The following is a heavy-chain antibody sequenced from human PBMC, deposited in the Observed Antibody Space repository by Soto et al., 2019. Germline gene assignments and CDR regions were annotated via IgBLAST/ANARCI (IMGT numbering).Heavy chain of an antibody. CDR2: IYYSGST. J-gene: IGHJ6*02. CDR3: ARGKRLWSYYYGMDV. Sequence: QVQLQGSGPGLLKPSQTLSLTCTVSGGSISSGDYYWSWIRQPPGKGLEWIGDIYYSGSTYSNPSLKSQITISVDTSKNQFSLKLSSVTAADTAVYYCARGKRLWSYYYGMDVWGQGTTVTVSS. CDR1: GGSISSGDYY. V-gene: IGHV4-30-4*01. D-gene: IGHD5-18*01.